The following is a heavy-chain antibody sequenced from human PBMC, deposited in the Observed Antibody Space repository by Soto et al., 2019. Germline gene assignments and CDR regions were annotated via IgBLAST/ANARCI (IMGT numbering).Heavy chain of an antibody. CDR2: ISAYNGNT. Sequence: QVQLVQSGAEVKKPGASVKVSCKASGYTFTNFGISWVRQAPGQGLEWMGWISAYNGNTNYAQKFQGRVTMTTDTPTSTAYMEVRSLSFADTAVYYCASGGAPIAYWGEGTVFTVSS. CDR3: ASGGAPIAY. J-gene: IGHJ4*02. CDR1: GYTFTNFG. V-gene: IGHV1-18*01. D-gene: IGHD3-10*01.